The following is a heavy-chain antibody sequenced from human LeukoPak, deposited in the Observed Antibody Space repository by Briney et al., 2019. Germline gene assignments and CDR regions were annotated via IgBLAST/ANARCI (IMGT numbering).Heavy chain of an antibody. V-gene: IGHV4-39*01. J-gene: IGHJ4*02. CDR1: GGSISSSSYY. CDR3: ARQTVVVAALLDC. D-gene: IGHD2-15*01. CDR2: IYYSGST. Sequence: PSETQSLTCTVSGGSISSSSYYWGWIRQPPGKGLVWIGNIYYSGSTYYNPSLMSRVTISVDTSKNHCSLKLSSVTAADTAVYYCARQTVVVAALLDCWGQGTLVTVSS.